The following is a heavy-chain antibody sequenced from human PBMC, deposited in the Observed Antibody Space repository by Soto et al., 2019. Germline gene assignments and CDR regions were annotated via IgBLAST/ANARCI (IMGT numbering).Heavy chain of an antibody. V-gene: IGHV1-69*13. CDR3: AIVPVAHGATEDAS. CDR1: GGTFSSYA. CDR2: IIPIFGTA. Sequence: SVKVSCKASGGTFSSYAISWVRQAPGQGLEWMGGIIPIFGTANYAQKFQGRVTITADESTSTAYMELSSLRSEGTAVYYCAIVPVAHGATEDASWGKGTLVTVPS. D-gene: IGHD2-8*01. J-gene: IGHJ4*02.